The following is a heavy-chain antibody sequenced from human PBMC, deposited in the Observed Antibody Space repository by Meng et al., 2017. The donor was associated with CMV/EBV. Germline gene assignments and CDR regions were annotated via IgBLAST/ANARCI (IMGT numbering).Heavy chain of an antibody. D-gene: IGHD3-10*01. CDR2: IYYSGST. J-gene: IGHJ4*02. V-gene: IGHV4-39*07. CDR3: VTWLWFGELSGYYFDY. CDR1: VASISSSSYY. Sequence: APGSVNPPESLSLPCMVSVASISSSSYYWGWIRQPPGKGLEWIGSIYYSGSTYYNPSLKSRVTISVDTSKNQFSLKLSSVTAADTAVYYCVTWLWFGELSGYYFDYWGQGTLVTVSS.